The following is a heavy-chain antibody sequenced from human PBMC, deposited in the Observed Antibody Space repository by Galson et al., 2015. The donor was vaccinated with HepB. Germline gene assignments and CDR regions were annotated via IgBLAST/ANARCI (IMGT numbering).Heavy chain of an antibody. V-gene: IGHV3-23*01. CDR1: GFTFSSYA. D-gene: IGHD3-16*01. CDR3: ARTSDVYNYFDA. CDR2: VSGGGDYT. J-gene: IGHJ5*02. Sequence: SLRLSCAASGFTFSSYAMSWVRQAPGQGLEWVSSVSGGGDYTYYADSVKGRFTISRDSSNKTLYLQLSSLRAEDTAVYYCARTSDVYNYFDAWGQGALVTVSS.